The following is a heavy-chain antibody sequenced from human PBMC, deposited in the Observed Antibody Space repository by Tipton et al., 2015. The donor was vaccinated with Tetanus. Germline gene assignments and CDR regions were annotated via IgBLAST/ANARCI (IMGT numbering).Heavy chain of an antibody. CDR2: SWYDGTDK. CDR3: AREADCSGGSCFSGDFDT. D-gene: IGHD2-15*01. V-gene: IGHV3-33*01. Sequence: CAASGFIFSSYGIHWVRQAPGKGLEWLAVSWYDGTDKYYADSVKGRFTISRDNSKNTLYLQMNSLRAEDTALYYCAREADCSGGSCFSGDFDTWGQGTLVTVSS. J-gene: IGHJ4*02. CDR1: GFIFSSYG.